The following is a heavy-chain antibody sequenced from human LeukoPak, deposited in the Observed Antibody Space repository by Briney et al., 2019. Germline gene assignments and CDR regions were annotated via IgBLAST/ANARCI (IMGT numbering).Heavy chain of an antibody. Sequence: GRSLRLSCAASGFTFSSYGMHWVRQAPGKGLEWVAVMWYDGSNKYYADSVKGRFTISRDNSKNTLYLQMNSLRAEDTAVYYCARGGGSSGPTGYGMDVWGQGTTVTVSS. CDR3: ARGGGSSGPTGYGMDV. V-gene: IGHV3-33*01. CDR2: MWYDGSNK. D-gene: IGHD6-19*01. J-gene: IGHJ6*02. CDR1: GFTFSSYG.